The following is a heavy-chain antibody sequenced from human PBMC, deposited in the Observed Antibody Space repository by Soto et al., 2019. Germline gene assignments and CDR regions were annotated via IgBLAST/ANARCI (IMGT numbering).Heavy chain of an antibody. Sequence: QVHLVQSGAEVKKSGASVKVSCKGSGYDFTTYGITWVRQAPGQGLEWMAWISAHNGNTDYAQKLQGRVTVTRDTSTSTAYMELRSRRFDDTAVYYCARGRYGDYWGQGALVTVSS. V-gene: IGHV1-18*01. D-gene: IGHD1-1*01. CDR1: GYDFTTYG. J-gene: IGHJ4*02. CDR3: ARGRYGDY. CDR2: ISAHNGNT.